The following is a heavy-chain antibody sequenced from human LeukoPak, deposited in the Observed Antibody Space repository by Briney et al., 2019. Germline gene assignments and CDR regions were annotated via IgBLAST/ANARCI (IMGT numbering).Heavy chain of an antibody. CDR1: GGSFSGYY. CDR2: INHSGST. V-gene: IGHV4-34*01. D-gene: IGHD3-16*01. J-gene: IGHJ4*02. Sequence: PSETLSLTCAVYGGSFSGYYWSWIRQPPGKGLEWIGEINHSGSTNYNPSLKSRVTISVDTSKNQFSLKLSSVTAADTAVYYCASSRWGDYVFDYWGQGTLVTVSP. CDR3: ASSRWGDYVFDY.